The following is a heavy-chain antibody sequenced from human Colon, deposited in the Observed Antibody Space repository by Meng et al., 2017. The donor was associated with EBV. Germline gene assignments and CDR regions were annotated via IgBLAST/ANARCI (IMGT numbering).Heavy chain of an antibody. CDR1: GDSITSNSW. CDR3: LRGSGGSV. CDR2: IHHSGFS. D-gene: IGHD3-10*01. V-gene: IGHV4-4*02. J-gene: IGHJ1*01. Sequence: QVQLPESGPGLGKASGTLSLTCAVSGDSITSNSWWSWVRRPPGKGLEWIGQIHHSGFSTYNPSLKSRVTMSVDKSRNQFSLKLTSVTAADTAVYHCLRGSGGSVWGQGTLVTVSS.